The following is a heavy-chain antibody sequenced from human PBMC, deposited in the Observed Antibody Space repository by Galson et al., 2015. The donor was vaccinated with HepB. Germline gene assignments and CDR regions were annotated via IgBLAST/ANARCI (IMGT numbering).Heavy chain of an antibody. J-gene: IGHJ4*02. CDR2: IKSKTDGGTT. Sequence: SLRLSCAASGFTFSNAWMNWVRQAPGKGLEWVGRIKSKTDGGTTDYAAPVKGRFTISRDDSKNTLYLQMNSLKTEDTAVYYCTTDLLVVPAAPFDYWGQGTLVTVSS. CDR1: GFTFSNAW. CDR3: TTDLLVVPAAPFDY. V-gene: IGHV3-15*07. D-gene: IGHD2-2*01.